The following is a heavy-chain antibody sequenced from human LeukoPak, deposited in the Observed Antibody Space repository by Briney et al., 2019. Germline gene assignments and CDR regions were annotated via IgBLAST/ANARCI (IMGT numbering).Heavy chain of an antibody. CDR2: ISYDGSNK. D-gene: IGHD3-9*01. Sequence: GALRLSCAASGFTFSSYAMHWVRQAPGKGLEWVAVISYDGSNKYYADSVKGRFTISRDNSKNTLYLQMNSLRAEDTAVYYCAREPYEYYDILTGYWDWGQGTLVTVSS. CDR1: GFTFSSYA. CDR3: AREPYEYYDILTGYWD. J-gene: IGHJ4*02. V-gene: IGHV3-30-3*01.